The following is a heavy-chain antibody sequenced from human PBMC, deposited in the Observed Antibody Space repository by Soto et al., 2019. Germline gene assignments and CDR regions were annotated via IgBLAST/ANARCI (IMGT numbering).Heavy chain of an antibody. CDR2: ISSTSSTI. CDR1: EFTFSDYI. Sequence: GGSLRLSCAASEFTFSDYIMNWVRQAPGKGLEWVSYISSTSSTIYYADSVKGRFTISRDNAKNTMYLQMNSLRVEDTAVYYCARVLKSSGWDNDVFDIWGQGTVVTVSS. D-gene: IGHD6-19*01. V-gene: IGHV3-48*04. J-gene: IGHJ3*02. CDR3: ARVLKSSGWDNDVFDI.